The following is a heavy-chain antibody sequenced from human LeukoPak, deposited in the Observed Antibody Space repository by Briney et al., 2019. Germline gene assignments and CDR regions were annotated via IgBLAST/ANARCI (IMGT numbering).Heavy chain of an antibody. Sequence: PGGSLRLSCAASGFTFGSHAMSSVRQAPGKGLEWVSSISDNSDTIFYTDSVKGRFTISRDNSRNTLYLQMDSLRAEDTAIYYCARDPPWFDPWGQGTLVAVSS. V-gene: IGHV3-23*01. J-gene: IGHJ5*02. CDR2: ISDNSDTI. CDR1: GFTFGSHA. CDR3: ARDPPWFDP.